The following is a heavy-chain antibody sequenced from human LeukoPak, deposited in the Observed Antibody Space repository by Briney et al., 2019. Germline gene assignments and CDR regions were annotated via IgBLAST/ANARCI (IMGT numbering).Heavy chain of an antibody. CDR1: GYTFTSYY. CDR2: INPSGGSA. V-gene: IGHV1-46*01. D-gene: IGHD5-24*01. CDR3: ARWGRDGYNNEGAFDI. Sequence: ASVKVSCKASGYTFTSYYMHWVRQAPGQGLEWMGIINPSGGSASYAQKFQGRVTMTRDTSTSTVYMELSSLRSEDTAVYYCARWGRDGYNNEGAFDIWGQGTMVTVSS. J-gene: IGHJ3*02.